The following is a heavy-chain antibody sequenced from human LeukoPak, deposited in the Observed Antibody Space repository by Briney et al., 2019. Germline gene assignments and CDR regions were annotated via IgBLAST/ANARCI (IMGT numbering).Heavy chain of an antibody. D-gene: IGHD3-22*01. J-gene: IGHJ4*02. CDR3: TTTETYYYDSSGPTPFDY. CDR1: GFTFSNAW. V-gene: IGHV3-15*01. CDR2: IKSKTDGCTT. Sequence: GGSLRLSCAASGFTFSNAWMSWVRQAPGKGLEWVGRIKSKTDGCTTDYAAAVKGRFTIARDDSKREVYVQMNSLKTEGTAVYYCTTTETYYYDSSGPTPFDYWGQGTLVTVSS.